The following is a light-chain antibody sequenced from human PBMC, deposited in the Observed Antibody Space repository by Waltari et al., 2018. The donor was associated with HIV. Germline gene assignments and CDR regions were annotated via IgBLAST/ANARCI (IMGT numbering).Light chain of an antibody. V-gene: IGLV1-44*01. J-gene: IGLJ3*02. CDR1: SSNIGSNT. CDR3: SAWDDSVTGPV. CDR2: SNN. Sequence: QSVLTQPPSASGTPGQRVTISCSGASSNIGSNTVNWYQQFPGTAPKLLTYSNNQRPSGVPDRFSGSKSGTSASLAISGLQSEDEADYYCSAWDDSVTGPVFGGGTKLTVL.